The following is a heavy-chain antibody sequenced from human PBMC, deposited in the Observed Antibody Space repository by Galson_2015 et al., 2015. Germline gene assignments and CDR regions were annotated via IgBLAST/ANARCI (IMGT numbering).Heavy chain of an antibody. CDR1: GLTFSSYA. D-gene: IGHD3-10*01. V-gene: IGHV3-30*01. Sequence: SLRLSCAASGLTFSSYAFYWVRQAPGKGLEWVTMISYDGSNKYYADSVKGRFTISRDNSKSTLYLQMNSLRAEDTAVYYCTGARGSGWGQGALVIVSS. CDR3: TGARGSG. CDR2: ISYDGSNK. J-gene: IGHJ4*02.